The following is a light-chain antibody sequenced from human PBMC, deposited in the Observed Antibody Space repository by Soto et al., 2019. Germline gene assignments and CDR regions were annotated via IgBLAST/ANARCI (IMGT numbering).Light chain of an antibody. V-gene: IGKV3-20*01. CDR3: QHYDYTPT. CDR2: GAS. CDR1: QSVSSSF. Sequence: EIVLTQSPGTLSLSPGERAPLSCRASQSVSSSFLAWYHQKPGQAPRLLMYGASSRAPGIPDKFSGSGSGTDFTLTISRLEPEDFAVYYCQHYDYTPTFGGGTKVEIK. J-gene: IGKJ4*01.